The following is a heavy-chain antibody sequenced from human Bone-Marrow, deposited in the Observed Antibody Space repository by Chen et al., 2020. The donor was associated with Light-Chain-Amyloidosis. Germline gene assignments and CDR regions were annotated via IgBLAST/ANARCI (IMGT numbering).Heavy chain of an antibody. CDR3: ARLDYGGSTRYYYGMDV. CDR2: IYYTGST. D-gene: IGHD4-17*01. V-gene: IGHV4-31*03. CDR1: GGSISSGGYY. Sequence: QVQLQESGPGLVKPSQTLSLTCSVSGGSISSGGYYWSWIRQHPGKGLEWIGYIYYTGSTYYKPSLRGRVTMSVDTSKNQFSLRVNYVTAADTAIYYCARLDYGGSTRYYYGMDVWGQGTTVTVSS. J-gene: IGHJ6*02.